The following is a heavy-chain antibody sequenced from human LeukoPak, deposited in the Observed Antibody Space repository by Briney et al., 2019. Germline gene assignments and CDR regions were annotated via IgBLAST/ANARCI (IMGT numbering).Heavy chain of an antibody. J-gene: IGHJ4*02. CDR2: ISAYNGNT. D-gene: IGHD5-18*01. V-gene: IGHV1-18*01. CDR3: AVLTRGYSYGYVFDY. CDR1: GYTFTSYG. Sequence: VASVKVSCKASGYTFTSYGISWVRQAPGQGLEWMGWISAYNGNTNYAQKLQGRVTMTTDTSTSTAYMELRSLRSDDTAVYYCAVLTRGYSYGYVFDYWGQGTLVTVSS.